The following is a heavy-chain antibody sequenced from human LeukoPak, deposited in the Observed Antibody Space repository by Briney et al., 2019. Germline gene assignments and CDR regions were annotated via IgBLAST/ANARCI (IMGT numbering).Heavy chain of an antibody. J-gene: IGHJ5*02. CDR1: GYTFTSYG. Sequence: ASVKVSCKTSGYTFTSYGLNWVRQAPGQGLEWMGWISTYNGNTHYTQKLQDRVTMTTDTSTSTAYMELRSLRSDDTALYYCARDGCSGGSCYGNWFDPWGQGTLVTVSS. D-gene: IGHD2-15*01. CDR2: ISTYNGNT. V-gene: IGHV1-18*01. CDR3: ARDGCSGGSCYGNWFDP.